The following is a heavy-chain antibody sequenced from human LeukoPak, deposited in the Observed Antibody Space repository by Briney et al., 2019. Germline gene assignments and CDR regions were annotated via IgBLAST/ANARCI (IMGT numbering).Heavy chain of an antibody. CDR3: ARAGYSSSSRVDY. V-gene: IGHV3-7*01. CDR2: IKQDGSEK. Sequence: GGSLRLSCAASGFTFSSYWMSWVRQAPGKGLEWVANIKQDGSEKYYVDSVKGRFTISRDNAKNSLYLQMNGLRAEDTAVYYCARAGYSSSSRVDYWGQGTLVTVSS. CDR1: GFTFSSYW. J-gene: IGHJ4*02. D-gene: IGHD6-6*01.